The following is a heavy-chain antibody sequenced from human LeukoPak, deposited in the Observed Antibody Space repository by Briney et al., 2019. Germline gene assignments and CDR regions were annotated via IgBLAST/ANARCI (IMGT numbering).Heavy chain of an antibody. J-gene: IGHJ3*02. Sequence: PSKTLSLTCAVYGGSFSGYYWSWIRQPPGKGLEWIGEINHSGSTNYNPSLKSRVTISIDTSKNQFSLKLSSVTAADTAVYYCARDLVTVTKGFDIWGQGTMVSLSS. CDR3: ARDLVTVTKGFDI. D-gene: IGHD4-17*01. CDR1: GGSFSGYY. V-gene: IGHV4-34*01. CDR2: INHSGST.